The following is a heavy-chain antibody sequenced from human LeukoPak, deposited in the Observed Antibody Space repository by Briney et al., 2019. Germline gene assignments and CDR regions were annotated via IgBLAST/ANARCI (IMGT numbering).Heavy chain of an antibody. CDR2: IYSGGST. Sequence: GGSLRLSCAASGFTVSSNYMSWVRQAPGKGLEWVSVIYSGGSTYYADSVKGRFTISRDNSKNTLYLQMNSLRAEDTAVYYCAREVHRFGSNWESDPVGYMDVWGKGTTVTVSS. D-gene: IGHD3-16*02. CDR1: GFTVSSNY. V-gene: IGHV3-66*02. CDR3: AREVHRFGSNWESDPVGYMDV. J-gene: IGHJ6*03.